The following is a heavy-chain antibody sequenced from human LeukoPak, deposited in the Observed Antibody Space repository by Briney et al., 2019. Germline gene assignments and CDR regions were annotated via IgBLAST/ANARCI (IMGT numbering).Heavy chain of an antibody. V-gene: IGHV3-23*01. J-gene: IGHJ4*02. CDR2: ISGSGGST. CDR3: AKLFWQWLPPSYY. Sequence: GGSLRLSCAASGFTFSSYAMSWVRQAPGKGLEWVSAISGSGGSTYYADSVKGRFTISRDNSRNTLYLQMNSLRAEDTAAYYCAKLFWQWLPPSYYWGQGTLVTVSS. D-gene: IGHD6-19*01. CDR1: GFTFSSYA.